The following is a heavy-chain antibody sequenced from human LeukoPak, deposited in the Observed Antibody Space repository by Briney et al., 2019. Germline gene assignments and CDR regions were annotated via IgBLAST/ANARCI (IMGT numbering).Heavy chain of an antibody. J-gene: IGHJ6*03. Sequence: GGSLRLSCAASGFTFSSYEMIWVRQAPGKGLEWVSYISSSGSTIYYADSVKGRFTISRDNAKNSLYLQMNSLRAEDTAVYYCARVEIVVVPAAISYYYYYYMDVWGKGTTVTVSS. V-gene: IGHV3-48*03. CDR1: GFTFSSYE. D-gene: IGHD2-2*03. CDR3: ARVEIVVVPAAISYYYYYYMDV. CDR2: ISSSGSTI.